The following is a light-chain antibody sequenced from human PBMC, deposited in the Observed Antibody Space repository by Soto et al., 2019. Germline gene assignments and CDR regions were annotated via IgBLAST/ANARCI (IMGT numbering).Light chain of an antibody. CDR1: SSDVGGYNY. Sequence: QSALTQPPSASGSPGQSVTISCTGTSSDVGGYNYVSWYQHHPGKAPKLIIYEVYKRPSGVPDRFSGSKSGNTAALTVSGLQAEDEADYYCRSYVGTNSYVFGTGNKVTV. J-gene: IGLJ1*01. CDR2: EVY. CDR3: RSYVGTNSYV. V-gene: IGLV2-8*01.